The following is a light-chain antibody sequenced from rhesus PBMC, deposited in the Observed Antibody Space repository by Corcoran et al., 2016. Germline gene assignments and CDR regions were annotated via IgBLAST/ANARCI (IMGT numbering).Light chain of an antibody. CDR2: GAS. J-gene: IGKJ1*01. V-gene: IGKV3-24*04. Sequence: EIVMTQSPATLALSPGERATLSCRASQSVSSYLAWYQQKPGQAPRLLIYGASSRATGIPDRVSGSGSGTEVTLTISSLEPEDGGVYCWLQSSNWWTFGQGTKVEIK. CDR1: QSVSSY. CDR3: LQSSNWWT.